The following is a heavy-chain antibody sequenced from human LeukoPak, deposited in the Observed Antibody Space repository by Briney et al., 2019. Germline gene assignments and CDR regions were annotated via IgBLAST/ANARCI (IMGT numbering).Heavy chain of an antibody. CDR2: IYPGDSDT. CDR1: GYSFSNYW. J-gene: IGHJ6*02. CDR3: ARRSLDFGMDV. D-gene: IGHD3-10*01. Sequence: GESLKISCKGSGYSFSNYWIGWVRQMPGKGLEWMGIIYPGDSDTRYSPSFQGQVTISVDKFISTAYLQWSSLKASDTAMYYCARRSLDFGMDVWGQGTAVTVS. V-gene: IGHV5-51*01.